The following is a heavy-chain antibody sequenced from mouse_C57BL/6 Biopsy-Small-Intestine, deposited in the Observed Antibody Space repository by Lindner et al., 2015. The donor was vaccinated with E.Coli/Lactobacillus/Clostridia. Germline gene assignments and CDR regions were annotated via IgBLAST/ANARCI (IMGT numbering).Heavy chain of an antibody. CDR3: ASYGNFDH. J-gene: IGHJ3*01. CDR1: GYAFSNYL. Sequence: QESGAELVRPGTSVKVSCKASGYAFSNYLIEWVKQRPGQGLEWIGVINPGSGGTDYNEKFKGKATLTADKSSSTAYMQLSSLTSEDSAVYFCASYGNFDHWGQGTLVTVSA. D-gene: IGHD2-1*01. V-gene: IGHV1-54*01. CDR2: INPGSGGT.